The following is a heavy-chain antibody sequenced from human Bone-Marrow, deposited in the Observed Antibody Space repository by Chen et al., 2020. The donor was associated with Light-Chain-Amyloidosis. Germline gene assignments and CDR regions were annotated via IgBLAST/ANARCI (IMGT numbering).Heavy chain of an antibody. D-gene: IGHD1-26*01. J-gene: IGHJ4*02. Sequence: EVQLVESGGDLVQPGGSLRLSCAASGFTFSRYWISWVRQAPGKGLHWLGQINGDGSEKNYVESVRGRFTISRDNAKNSVYLQMSSLTAEDTAIYYCTRDYGSFDFWGQGTLVTVSS. CDR2: INGDGSEK. CDR3: TRDYGSFDF. CDR1: GFTFSRYW. V-gene: IGHV3-7*03.